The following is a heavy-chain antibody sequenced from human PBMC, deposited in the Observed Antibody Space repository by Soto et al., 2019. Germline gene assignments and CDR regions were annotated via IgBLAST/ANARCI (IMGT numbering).Heavy chain of an antibody. CDR1: DGSIISVGYC. J-gene: IGHJ5*02. Sequence: SQTLSLPYAVSDGSIISVGYCWSWIRQPPGKGLEWIGYIYHSGSTYYNPSLKSRVTISVDRSKNQFSLKLSSVTAADTAVYYCARVPGPWGQGTLVTVSS. CDR3: ARVPGP. D-gene: IGHD7-27*01. CDR2: IYHSGST. V-gene: IGHV4-30-2*01.